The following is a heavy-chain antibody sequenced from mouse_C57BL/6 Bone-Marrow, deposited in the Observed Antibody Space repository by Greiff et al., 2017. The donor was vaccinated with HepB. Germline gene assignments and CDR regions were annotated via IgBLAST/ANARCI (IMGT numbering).Heavy chain of an antibody. CDR3: ARGGVWFAY. J-gene: IGHJ3*01. D-gene: IGHD1-1*02. CDR1: GYTFTSYG. CDR2: IYPRSGNT. V-gene: IGHV1-81*01. Sequence: VQVVESGAELARPGASVKLSCKASGYTFTSYGISWVKQRTGQGLEWIGEIYPRSGNTYYNEKFKGKATLTADKSSSTAYMELRSLTSEDSAVYFCARGGVWFAYWGQGTLVTVSA.